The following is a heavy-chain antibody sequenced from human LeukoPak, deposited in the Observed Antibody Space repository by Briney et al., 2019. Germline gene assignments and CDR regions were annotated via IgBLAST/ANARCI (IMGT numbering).Heavy chain of an antibody. J-gene: IGHJ4*02. V-gene: IGHV4-34*01. CDR3: ASLSHTTPFDY. CDR2: INHSGST. D-gene: IGHD1-26*01. CDR1: GGSISSYY. Sequence: SETLSLTCTVSGGSISSYYWSWIRQPPGKGLEWIGEINHSGSTNYNPSLKSRVTISVDTSKNQFSLKLSSVTAADTAVYYCASLSHTTPFDYWGQGTLVTVSS.